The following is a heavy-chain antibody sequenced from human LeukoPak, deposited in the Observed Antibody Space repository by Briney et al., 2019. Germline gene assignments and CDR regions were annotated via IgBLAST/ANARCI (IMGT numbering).Heavy chain of an antibody. CDR3: AEPEGGYYDIRPD. CDR2: ISGSGGST. D-gene: IGHD3-22*01. CDR1: GFTFSSYV. V-gene: IGHV3-23*01. Sequence: GGSLRLSCVASGFTFSSYVMSWVRQAPGKGLEWVSAISGSGGSTYYADSVKGRFTISRDNSKNTLYLQMNSLRAEDTAVYYCAEPEGGYYDIRPDWGQGTLVTVSS. J-gene: IGHJ4*02.